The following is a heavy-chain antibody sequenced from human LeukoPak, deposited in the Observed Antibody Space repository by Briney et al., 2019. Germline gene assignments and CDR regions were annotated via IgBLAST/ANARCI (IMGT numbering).Heavy chain of an antibody. J-gene: IGHJ4*02. Sequence: SETLSLTCTVSGGSISPYYWSWIRQPPGKGLEWIGSIYYSGSTYYNPSLKSRVTISVDTSKNQFSLKLSSVTAADTAVYYCARRGWELLDYWGQGTLVTVSS. D-gene: IGHD1-26*01. CDR1: GGSISPYY. V-gene: IGHV4-59*05. CDR2: IYYSGST. CDR3: ARRGWELLDY.